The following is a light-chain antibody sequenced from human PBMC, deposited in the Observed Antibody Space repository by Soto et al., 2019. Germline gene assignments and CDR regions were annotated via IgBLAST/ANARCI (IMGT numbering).Light chain of an antibody. CDR2: KAS. V-gene: IGKV1-5*03. J-gene: IGKJ1*01. CDR3: QHYNSYSPT. CDR1: QIISSW. Sequence: DIQMTQSPATLSASVGDRFTITFRASQIISSWLAWYQQKPGKAPKVLIYKASSLESGVPSRFSGSGSGTEFTLTISSLQPDDFATYYCQHYNSYSPTFGQGTKVDIK.